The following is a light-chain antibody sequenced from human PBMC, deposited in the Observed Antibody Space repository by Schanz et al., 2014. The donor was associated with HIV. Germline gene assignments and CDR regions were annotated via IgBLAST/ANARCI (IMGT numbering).Light chain of an antibody. CDR2: WAS. CDR1: QSLLYSTNNKNH. V-gene: IGKV4-1*01. J-gene: IGKJ4*01. Sequence: DIVMTQSPDSLAVSLGERATIHCKSSQSLLYSTNNKNHLAWYQQKPGQPPRLLIYWASTRESGVPDRFSGSGSGTDFTLTISSLQAEDVAVYYCQQYYSSPLTFGGGTKVEIK. CDR3: QQYYSSPLT.